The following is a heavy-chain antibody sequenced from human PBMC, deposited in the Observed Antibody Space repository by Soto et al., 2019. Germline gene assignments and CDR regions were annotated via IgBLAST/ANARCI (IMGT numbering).Heavy chain of an antibody. CDR3: ARVIPSGSYGWFDP. CDR1: GFTFSSYW. J-gene: IGHJ5*02. CDR2: INSDGSST. V-gene: IGHV3-74*01. D-gene: IGHD1-26*01. Sequence: GGSLRLSCAASGFTFSSYWMHWVRQAPGKGLVWVSRINSDGSSTNYADSVKGRFTISRDNAKNTLYLQMNSLRAEDTAVYYCARVIPSGSYGWFDPWGQGTLVTVSS.